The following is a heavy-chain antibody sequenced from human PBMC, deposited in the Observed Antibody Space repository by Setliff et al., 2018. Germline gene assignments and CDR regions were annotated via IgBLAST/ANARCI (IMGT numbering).Heavy chain of an antibody. V-gene: IGHV5-51*01. CDR2: IYPGDSDT. Sequence: GESLKISCKGSGYSFSTYWIGWVRQMPGKGLEWMGIIYPGDSDTRYSPSFQGQVTISADKSISTAYLQWSSLKASDTAMYYCARSRSNFWSGYFNWFDPWGQGTLVTVSS. J-gene: IGHJ5*02. CDR1: GYSFSTYW. D-gene: IGHD3-3*01. CDR3: ARSRSNFWSGYFNWFDP.